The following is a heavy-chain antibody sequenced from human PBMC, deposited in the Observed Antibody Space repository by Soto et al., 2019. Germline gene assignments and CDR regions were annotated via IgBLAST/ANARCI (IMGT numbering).Heavy chain of an antibody. CDR3: ARVGPWVPYYYDSSPYTFENWFDP. V-gene: IGHV4-38-2*01. J-gene: IGHJ5*02. Sequence: SETLSLTCAVSVYSISSCYYCGWLRHRRAQGLEWSGSIYHGGSTYYTPSLNSRVTLSIDMTNNHVSLILNSVTAADTAVYYCARVGPWVPYYYDSSPYTFENWFDPWGQGTLVTVSS. CDR2: IYHGGST. D-gene: IGHD3-22*01. CDR1: VYSISSCYY.